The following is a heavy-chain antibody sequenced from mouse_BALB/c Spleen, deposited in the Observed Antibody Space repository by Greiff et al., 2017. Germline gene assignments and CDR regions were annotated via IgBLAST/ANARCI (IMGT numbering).Heavy chain of an antibody. V-gene: IGHV3-6*02. CDR3: ARYYYGSSYERYYFDY. CDR1: GYSITSGYY. J-gene: IGHJ2*01. D-gene: IGHD1-1*01. Sequence: ESGPGLVKPSQSLSLTCSVTGYSITSGYYWNWIRQFPGNKLEWMGYISYDGSNNYNPSLKNRISITRDTSKNQFFLKLNSVTTEDTATYYCARYYYGSSYERYYFDYWGQGTTLTVSS. CDR2: ISYDGSN.